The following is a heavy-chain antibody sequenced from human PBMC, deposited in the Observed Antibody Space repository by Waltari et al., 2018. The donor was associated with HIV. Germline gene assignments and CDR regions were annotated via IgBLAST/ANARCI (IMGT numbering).Heavy chain of an antibody. D-gene: IGHD6-13*01. CDR1: GFTFSSYG. J-gene: IGHJ5*02. Sequence: QVQLVESGGGVVQPGRSLRLSCAASGFTFSSYGMHWVRQAPVKGLAWVAVIWYDGSNKYYADSVKGRFTSSRDKSKNTLYLQMNSLRAEDTAVYYCAREAEANIAAAGMGFDPWGQGTLVTVSS. CDR3: AREAEANIAAAGMGFDP. V-gene: IGHV3-33*01. CDR2: IWYDGSNK.